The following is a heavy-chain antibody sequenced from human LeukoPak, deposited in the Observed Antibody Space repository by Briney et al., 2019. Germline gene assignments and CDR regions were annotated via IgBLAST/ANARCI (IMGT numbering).Heavy chain of an antibody. V-gene: IGHV3-23*01. J-gene: IGHJ5*02. Sequence: AGGSLRLSCAASGFTFSSYAMSWVRQAPGKGLEWVSAISGSGGSTYYADPVKGRFTISRDNSKNTLYLQMNSLRAEDTAVYYCAKAASSIAAGENWFDPWGQGTLVTVSS. CDR2: ISGSGGST. D-gene: IGHD6-13*01. CDR3: AKAASSIAAGENWFDP. CDR1: GFTFSSYA.